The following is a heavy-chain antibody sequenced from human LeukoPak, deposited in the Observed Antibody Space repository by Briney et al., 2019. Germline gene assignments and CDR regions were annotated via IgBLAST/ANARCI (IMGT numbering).Heavy chain of an antibody. CDR3: ARFYYDFWSGLKNWFDP. D-gene: IGHD3-3*01. CDR1: GYTFTSYD. CDR2: MNPNSGNT. J-gene: IGHJ5*02. Sequence: ASVKVSCKASGYTFTSYDINWVRQATGQGLEWMGWMNPNSGNTGYAQKFQGRVTITRNTSISTAYMELSSLRSDDTAVYYCARFYYDFWSGLKNWFDPWGQGTLVTVSS. V-gene: IGHV1-8*03.